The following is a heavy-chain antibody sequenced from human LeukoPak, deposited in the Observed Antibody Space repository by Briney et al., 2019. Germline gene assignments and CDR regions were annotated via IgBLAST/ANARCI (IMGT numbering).Heavy chain of an antibody. J-gene: IGHJ4*02. CDR2: IIPIFCTA. CDR1: GGTFSSYA. Sequence: SVKVSCKASGGTFSSYAISWVGQAPGQGLEWMGGIIPIFCTANYAQKFQGRVTITTDESTSTAYMELSSLRSEDTAVYYCAAREENCSSTSCYRGTYYFGYWGQGTLVTVSS. CDR3: AAREENCSSTSCYRGTYYFGY. V-gene: IGHV1-69*05. D-gene: IGHD2-2*01.